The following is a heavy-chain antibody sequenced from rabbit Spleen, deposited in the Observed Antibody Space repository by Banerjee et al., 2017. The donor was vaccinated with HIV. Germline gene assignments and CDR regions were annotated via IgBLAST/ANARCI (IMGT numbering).Heavy chain of an antibody. D-gene: IGHD8-1*01. Sequence: LVESGGGLVKPGASLTLTCTASGFSFSNGYVTCWVRQAPGKGLEWIACIDAGSSGFTYFATWAEGRFTISKTSSTTVTLEMTRLTAADTATYFCARDTASSFSSYGMDLWGPGTLVTVS. V-gene: IGHV1S40*01. CDR3: ARDTASSFSSYGMDL. CDR2: IDAGSSGFT. CDR1: GFSFSNGYV. J-gene: IGHJ6*01.